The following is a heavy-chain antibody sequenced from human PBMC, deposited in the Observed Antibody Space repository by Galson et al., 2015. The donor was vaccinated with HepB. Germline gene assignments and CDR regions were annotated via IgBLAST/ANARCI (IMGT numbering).Heavy chain of an antibody. Sequence: SVKVSCKASGYTFTGYYMHWVRQAPGQGLEWMGWINPNSGGTNYAQKFQGWVTMTRDTSISTAYMELSRLRSDDTAVYYCARGPPVWELQAFDIWGQGTIVTVSS. V-gene: IGHV1-2*04. CDR2: INPNSGGT. CDR3: ARGPPVWELQAFDI. CDR1: GYTFTGYY. J-gene: IGHJ3*02. D-gene: IGHD1-26*01.